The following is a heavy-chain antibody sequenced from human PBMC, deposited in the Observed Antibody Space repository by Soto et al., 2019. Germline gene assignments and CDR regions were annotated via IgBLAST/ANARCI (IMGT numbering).Heavy chain of an antibody. CDR3: ARDSHCGRGNCPMGGFDR. J-gene: IGHJ3*02. V-gene: IGHV5-51*01. Sequence: GESLKISFKDSGDRFSIHWVAWLRQMPGKGLAWVGIIYPGNSDTMYSPSFQGQVTISADTALSTTYLQWDTLKPSDTAMYFCARDSHCGRGNCPMGGFDRFGQRTMVAV. D-gene: IGHD2-15*01. CDR2: IYPGNSDT. CDR1: GDRFSIHW.